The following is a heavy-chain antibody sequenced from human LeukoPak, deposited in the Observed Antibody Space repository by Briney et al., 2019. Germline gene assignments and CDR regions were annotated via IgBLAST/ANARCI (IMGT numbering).Heavy chain of an antibody. CDR1: GFTFSSYG. CDR3: ARDQGYYYDSSGYDAFDI. D-gene: IGHD3-22*01. CDR2: VWYDGSNK. Sequence: PGGSLRLSCAASGFTFSSYGMHWDRQAPGKGLEWVAVVWYDGSNKYYADSVKGRFTISRDNSKNTLYLQMNSLRAEDTAVYYCARDQGYYYDSSGYDAFDIWGQGTMVTVSS. J-gene: IGHJ3*02. V-gene: IGHV3-33*01.